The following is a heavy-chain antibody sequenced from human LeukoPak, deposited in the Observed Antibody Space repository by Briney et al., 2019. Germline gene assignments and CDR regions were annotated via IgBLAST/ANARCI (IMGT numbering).Heavy chain of an antibody. CDR1: GFTFSSYG. Sequence: GGSLRLSCAASGFTFSSYGMTWVRQAPGKGLEWVSAISGSGGSKYADSVKGRFTISRDNSKNTLFLQMNSLRAEDTAVYYCAKVQVGGVFDTWGQGTLVTVSS. CDR2: ISGSGGS. J-gene: IGHJ5*02. V-gene: IGHV3-23*01. D-gene: IGHD2-8*02. CDR3: AKVQVGGVFDT.